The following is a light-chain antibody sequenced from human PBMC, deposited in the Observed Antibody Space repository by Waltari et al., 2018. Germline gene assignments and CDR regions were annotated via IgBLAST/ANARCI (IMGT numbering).Light chain of an antibody. CDR3: SSYAGSSKGV. V-gene: IGLV2-23*02. CDR1: SSDVGNYNR. J-gene: IGLJ2*01. CDR2: AVS. Sequence: QSALTQPASVSGSPGQSLTISCTGTSSDVGNYNRVSWYQQHPGKAPKLRIYAVSKRPSGVSDRFSGSKSGDMASLTISGLQPEDEAEYFCSSYAGSSKGVFGGGTKVTVL.